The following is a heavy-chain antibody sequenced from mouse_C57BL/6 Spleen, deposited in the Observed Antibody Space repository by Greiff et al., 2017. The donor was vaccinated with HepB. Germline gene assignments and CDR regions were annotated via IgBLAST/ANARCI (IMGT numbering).Heavy chain of an antibody. D-gene: IGHD2-5*01. CDR2: IDPETGGT. CDR1: GYTFTDYE. J-gene: IGHJ4*01. V-gene: IGHV1-15*01. Sequence: VKLQESGAELVRPGASVTLSCKASGYTFTDYEMHWVKQTPVHGLEWIGAIDPETGGTAYNQKFKGKAILTADKSSSTAYMELRSLTSEDSAVYYCTREYSNYYYAMDYWGQGTSVTVSS. CDR3: TREYSNYYYAMDY.